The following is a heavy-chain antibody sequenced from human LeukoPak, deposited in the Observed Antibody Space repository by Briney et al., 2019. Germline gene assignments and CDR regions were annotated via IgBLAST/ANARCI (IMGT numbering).Heavy chain of an antibody. CDR3: ARAPRFWSGSPLFDY. D-gene: IGHD3-3*01. Sequence: ASVKVSCKASGYTFTSYYMHWVRQAPGQGLEWMGIINPSGGSTSYAQKFQGRVTMARDMSTSTVYMELSSLRSEDTAVYYCARAPRFWSGSPLFDYWGQGTLVTVSS. CDR2: INPSGGST. V-gene: IGHV1-46*01. CDR1: GYTFTSYY. J-gene: IGHJ4*02.